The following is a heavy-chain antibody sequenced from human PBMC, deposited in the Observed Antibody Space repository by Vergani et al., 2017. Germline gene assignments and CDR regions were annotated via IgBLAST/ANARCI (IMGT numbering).Heavy chain of an antibody. CDR3: TKAGQYDSDNFHDS. CDR2: IRYDGTKR. CDR1: GFTFRIYG. D-gene: IGHD3-22*01. V-gene: IGHV3-30*02. Sequence: QVQLVESAGGVVQPGGSLRLSCIASGFTFRIYGMHWVRQAPGKGLEWVAFIRYDGTKRFYGDSVKGRFTISRDNSQTTVFLQMNSLRADDSAVYYCTKAGQYDSDNFHDSWGQGALVTVAS. J-gene: IGHJ1*01.